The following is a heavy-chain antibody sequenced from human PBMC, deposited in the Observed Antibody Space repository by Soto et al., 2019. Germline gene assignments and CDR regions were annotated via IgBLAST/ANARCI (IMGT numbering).Heavy chain of an antibody. CDR2: INHGGST. D-gene: IGHD3-9*01. Sequence: PSETLSLTCAVRGGSLSGYGWSWIRQPTGKGLEWIGEINHGGSTKYNPSLKTRVTLSLDTSKNQFSLRLTSVTAADTAIYYCARDISASDGDYWGQGTLVTVSS. J-gene: IGHJ4*02. CDR3: ARDISASDGDY. V-gene: IGHV4-34*01. CDR1: GGSLSGYG.